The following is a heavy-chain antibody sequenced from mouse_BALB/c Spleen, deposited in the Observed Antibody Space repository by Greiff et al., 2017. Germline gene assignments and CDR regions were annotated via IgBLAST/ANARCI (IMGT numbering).Heavy chain of an antibody. V-gene: IGHV2-9*02. D-gene: IGHD1-1*01. CDR3: ARDKGLYGYAMDY. CDR2: IWAGGST. J-gene: IGHJ4*01. Sequence: VKLMESGPGLVAPSQSLSITCTVSGFSLTSYGVHWVRQPPGKGLEWLGVIWAGGSTNYNSALMSRLSISKDNSKSQVFLKMNSLQTDDTAMYYCARDKGLYGYAMDYWGQGTSVTVSS. CDR1: GFSLTSYG.